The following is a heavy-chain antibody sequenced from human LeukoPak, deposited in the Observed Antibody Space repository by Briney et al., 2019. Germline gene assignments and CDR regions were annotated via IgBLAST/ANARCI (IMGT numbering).Heavy chain of an antibody. CDR2: ITGSGATT. J-gene: IGHJ4*02. CDR3: AKRPTTTTRDY. CDR1: GFTFNNYV. Sequence: PGGSLRLSCAASGFTFNNYVMSWVRQAPGKGLEWVSGITGSGATTYYADSVKGRFTISRDNFKNTLYLQMNSLRAEDTAVYFCAKRPTTTTRDYWGQGTLVTVSS. D-gene: IGHD4-11*01. V-gene: IGHV3-23*01.